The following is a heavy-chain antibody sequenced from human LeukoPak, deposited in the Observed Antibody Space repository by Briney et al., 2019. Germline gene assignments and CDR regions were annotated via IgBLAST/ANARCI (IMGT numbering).Heavy chain of an antibody. CDR3: ARASFGDHWGGDY. J-gene: IGHJ4*02. V-gene: IGHV3-30*02. D-gene: IGHD4-17*01. CDR2: IRYDGSNK. Sequence: PGGSLSLSRAASGVTLCSYGMHRVRQAPGEGVGGVAFIRYDGSNKYFAASVKGRFTISRDNSKNTLYLQMNTLRAEDTAVYYCARASFGDHWGGDYWGQGTLVTVSS. CDR1: GVTLCSYG.